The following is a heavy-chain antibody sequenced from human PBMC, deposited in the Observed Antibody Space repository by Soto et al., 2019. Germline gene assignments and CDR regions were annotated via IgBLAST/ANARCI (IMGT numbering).Heavy chain of an antibody. Sequence: QVQLVQSGAEVKKPGSSVKVSCKASGGTFSSYAISWVRQAPGQGLEWMGGIIPIFGTANYAQKFQGRVTITADESTSTAYMELSSLRSDDMAVYYCARDTFYYGSGSNWFDPWGQGTLVTVSS. CDR1: GGTFSSYA. CDR3: ARDTFYYGSGSNWFDP. V-gene: IGHV1-69*01. CDR2: IIPIFGTA. J-gene: IGHJ5*02. D-gene: IGHD3-10*01.